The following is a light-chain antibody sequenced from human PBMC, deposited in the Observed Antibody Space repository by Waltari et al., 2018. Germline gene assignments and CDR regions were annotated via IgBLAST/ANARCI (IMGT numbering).Light chain of an antibody. CDR2: EVS. V-gene: IGKV2-40*01. Sequence: DIVMTQTPLSLPVTLGEPASISCRSSQSLLDSEDGNTYLEWYLQKPSQSPQLLIYEVSNRASGVPDRFSGSGSDTDFTLKISRVEAEDVGVYYCMEALEFPYSFGQGTKVEIK. J-gene: IGKJ2*03. CDR1: QSLLDSEDGNTY. CDR3: MEALEFPYS.